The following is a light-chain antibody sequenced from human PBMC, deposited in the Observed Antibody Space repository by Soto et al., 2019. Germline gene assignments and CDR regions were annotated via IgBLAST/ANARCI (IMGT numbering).Light chain of an antibody. Sequence: EIVMTQSPATLSVSPGERATLSCRASQSVSSNLAWYQQKPGQAPRLLIYGASTRATGIPARFSGSGSGTEFTLTISSLQSEDFAVYYCQQYNNWPWTFGKGSMVDIK. CDR3: QQYNNWPWT. CDR1: QSVSSN. CDR2: GAS. V-gene: IGKV3-15*01. J-gene: IGKJ1*01.